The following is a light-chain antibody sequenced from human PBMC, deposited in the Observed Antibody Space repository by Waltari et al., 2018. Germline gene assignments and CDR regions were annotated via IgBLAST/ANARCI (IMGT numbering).Light chain of an antibody. CDR1: QGISSA. CDR2: DAS. J-gene: IGKJ4*01. Sequence: AIQLTQSPSSLSASVGDRVTITCRASQGISSALAWYQQKAGKAPKLLIYDASILESGVPSTCSGSGSGTDFTLTISSLQPEDFATYYCQQFYSYPLTFGGGTKVEIK. CDR3: QQFYSYPLT. V-gene: IGKV1-13*02.